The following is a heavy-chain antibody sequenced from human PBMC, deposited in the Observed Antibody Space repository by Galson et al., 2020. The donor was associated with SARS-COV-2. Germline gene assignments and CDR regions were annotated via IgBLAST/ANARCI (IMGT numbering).Heavy chain of an antibody. CDR2: IRFDASDK. J-gene: IGHJ4*02. D-gene: IGHD3-10*01. V-gene: IGHV3-30*02. CDR1: GFTFSSYG. CDR3: AKDPSRHRYASGTYPLH. Sequence: QLGESLKISCVASGFTFSSYGMHWVRQAPGKGLEWVAFIRFDASDKYYADSVKGRFTISRDRSRSTLFLQMNSLRTEDTAVYYCAKDPSRHRYASGTYPLHWGQGTLVTVSS.